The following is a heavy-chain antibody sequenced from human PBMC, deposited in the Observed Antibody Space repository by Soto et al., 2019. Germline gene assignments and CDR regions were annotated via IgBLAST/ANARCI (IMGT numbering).Heavy chain of an antibody. V-gene: IGHV1-3*01. Sequence: QVQLVQSGAEVKKPGASVKVSCKASGYTFTTYAMHWVRQAPGQKLEWMGWISAGNGNPKYSQKFQGRITITPDTSASTAYMELSSLRSEDTAVYYCARVVLGSGIYYNGFDCWGQGTLVTVS. CDR3: ARVVLGSGIYYNGFDC. CDR1: GYTFTTYA. CDR2: ISAGNGNP. D-gene: IGHD3-10*01. J-gene: IGHJ4*02.